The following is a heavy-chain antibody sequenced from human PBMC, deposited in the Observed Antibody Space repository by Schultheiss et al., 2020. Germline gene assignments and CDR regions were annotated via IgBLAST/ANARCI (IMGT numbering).Heavy chain of an antibody. CDR2: IYYSGST. CDR1: AGSISSSSYY. Sequence: SATLSLTCTVSAGSISSSSYYWGWIRQPPGKGLEWIGSIYYSGSTYYNPSLKSRVTISVDTSKNQFSLKLSSVTAADTAVYYCARRPMSGGDCYPYFDYWGQGTLVTVSS. CDR3: ARRPMSGGDCYPYFDY. V-gene: IGHV4-39*01. J-gene: IGHJ4*02. D-gene: IGHD2-21*02.